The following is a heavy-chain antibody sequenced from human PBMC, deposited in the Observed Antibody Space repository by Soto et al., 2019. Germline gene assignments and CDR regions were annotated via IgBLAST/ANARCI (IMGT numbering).Heavy chain of an antibody. CDR2: INPNNGGT. D-gene: IGHD2-15*01. CDR1: GYSFTANS. Sequence: QVHLVQSGAEVKKPGAAVRVSCKASGYSFTANSMHWVRQAPGQGLEWMGWINPNNGGTNYARKFRGRVTMTRETSIRTASMDLTRLKSGDTAVYYCAIRRSGVVYWGPGALVTVSS. V-gene: IGHV1-2*02. J-gene: IGHJ4*02. CDR3: AIRRSGVVY.